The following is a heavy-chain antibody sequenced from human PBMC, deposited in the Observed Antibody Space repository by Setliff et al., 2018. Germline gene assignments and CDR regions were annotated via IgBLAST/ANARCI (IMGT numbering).Heavy chain of an antibody. J-gene: IGHJ4*02. D-gene: IGHD3-10*01. CDR1: GDSISNYY. CDR2: IYVTEST. CDR3: AASRAYTGAVEEWFLPKTFDF. V-gene: IGHV4-4*07. Sequence: PSETLSLTCTVSGDSISNYYWNWIRQPAGKGLEWIGRIYVTESTKYNPPLKSRVTLSIDTSKNQFSLKLSSVTAAYAALYYCAASRAYTGAVEEWFLPKTFDFWGQGSPVTVSS.